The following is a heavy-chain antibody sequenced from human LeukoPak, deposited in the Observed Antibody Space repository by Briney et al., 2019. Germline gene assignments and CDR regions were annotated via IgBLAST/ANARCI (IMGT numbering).Heavy chain of an antibody. CDR1: GFTFSSYA. D-gene: IGHD2-15*01. V-gene: IGHV3-23*01. J-gene: IGHJ4*02. CDR2: ISGSGGST. Sequence: GGSLRLSCAASGFTFSSYAMSWVRQAPGKGLEWVTAISGSGGSTYYADSVKGRFTISRDNSKNTLYLQMNSLRAEDTAVYYCANDIFVVAAQANYWGQGTLVTVSS. CDR3: ANDIFVVAAQANY.